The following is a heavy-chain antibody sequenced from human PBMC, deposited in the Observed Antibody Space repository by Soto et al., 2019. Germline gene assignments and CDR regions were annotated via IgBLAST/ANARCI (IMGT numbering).Heavy chain of an antibody. V-gene: IGHV4-59*08. Sequence: SETLSLTCTVSGGSISSYYWSWIRRPPGKGLEWIGYIYYSGSTNYNPSLKSRVTISVDTSKNQFSLKLSSVTAADTAVYYCARGLDYYYYGMDVWGQGTTVTSP. J-gene: IGHJ6*02. CDR1: GGSISSYY. CDR2: IYYSGST. CDR3: ARGLDYYYYGMDV.